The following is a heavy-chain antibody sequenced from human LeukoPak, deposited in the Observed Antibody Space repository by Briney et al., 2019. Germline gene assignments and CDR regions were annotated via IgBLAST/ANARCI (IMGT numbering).Heavy chain of an antibody. V-gene: IGHV3-7*01. CDR1: GFSFSNYW. D-gene: IGHD4-11*01. Sequence: PGGSLRLSCAASGFSFSNYWMSWVRRAPGKGLEWVANIKHDGTEKHYVDSVEGRFTVSRDNAKNSVYLQMNSLRVDDTAVYYCARDSGDRTVDYWGQGTLVTVSS. CDR3: ARDSGDRTVDY. J-gene: IGHJ4*02. CDR2: IKHDGTEK.